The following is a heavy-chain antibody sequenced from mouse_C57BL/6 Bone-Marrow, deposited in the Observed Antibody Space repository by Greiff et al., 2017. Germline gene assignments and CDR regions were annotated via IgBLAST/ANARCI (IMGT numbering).Heavy chain of an antibody. J-gene: IGHJ1*03. CDR1: GFSLTSYG. Sequence: QVQLQQSGPGLVQPSQSLSITCTVSGFSLTSYGVHWVRQPPGKGLEWLGVIWSGGSTDYNAAFISRLSISKDNSKSQVFFNMNSLQADDTAIYDCAKKGGSSWYFDVWGTGTTVTVSS. D-gene: IGHD1-1*01. CDR3: AKKGGSSWYFDV. V-gene: IGHV2-4*01. CDR2: IWSGGST.